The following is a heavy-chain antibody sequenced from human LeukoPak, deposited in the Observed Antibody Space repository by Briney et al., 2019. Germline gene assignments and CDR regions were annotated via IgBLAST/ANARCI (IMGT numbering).Heavy chain of an antibody. CDR2: ISWNSGSI. J-gene: IGHJ4*02. V-gene: IGHV3-9*01. Sequence: GGSLRLSCAASGFTFDDYAMHWVRQAPGKGLEWVSGISWNSGSIGYADSVKGRFTISRDNAKNSLYLQMNSLRTEDTALYYCAKGGAVVPAAFDYWGQGTLVTVSP. CDR3: AKGGAVVPAAFDY. D-gene: IGHD2-2*01. CDR1: GFTFDDYA.